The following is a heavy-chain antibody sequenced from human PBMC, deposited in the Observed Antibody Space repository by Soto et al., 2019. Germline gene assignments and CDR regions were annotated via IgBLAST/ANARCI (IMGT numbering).Heavy chain of an antibody. J-gene: IGHJ4*02. D-gene: IGHD4-17*01. CDR1: CYTFTSYG. CDR3: ARGATVTEGNYFDY. CDR2: ISAYNGNT. Sequence: GXSVKVSCKASCYTFTSYGISWVRQAPGQGLEWMGWISAYNGNTNYAQKLQGRVTMTTDTSTSTAYMELRSLRSDDTAVYYCARGATVTEGNYFDYWGQGTLVTVYS. V-gene: IGHV1-18*04.